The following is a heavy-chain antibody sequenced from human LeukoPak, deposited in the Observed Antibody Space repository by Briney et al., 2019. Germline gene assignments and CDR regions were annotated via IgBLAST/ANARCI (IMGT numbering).Heavy chain of an antibody. V-gene: IGHV3-30-3*01. J-gene: IGHJ4*02. CDR3: ARENYGDYYFDY. CDR1: GYTLTELS. CDR2: ISYDGSKK. D-gene: IGHD4-17*01. Sequence: SCKVSGYTLTELSMHWVRQAPGKGLEWVAVISYDGSKKYYADSVKGRSTTSRDNSKNTLYLQMNSLRAEDTAVYYCARENYGDYYFDYWGQGTLVTVSS.